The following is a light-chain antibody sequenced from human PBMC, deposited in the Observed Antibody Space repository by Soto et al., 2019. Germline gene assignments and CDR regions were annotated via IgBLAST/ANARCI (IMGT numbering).Light chain of an antibody. J-gene: IGKJ1*01. V-gene: IGKV1-5*01. CDR1: QSISSW. CDR3: QQYHTDWT. CDR2: AAS. Sequence: DIQMTQSPSTLSASVGGRVAITFRASQSISSWLAWYQQKPGKAPKLLIFAASTLVRGVPSRFSGRGSGTEFTLTISSLQADDYATFYCQQYHTDWTFGQGTKVDI.